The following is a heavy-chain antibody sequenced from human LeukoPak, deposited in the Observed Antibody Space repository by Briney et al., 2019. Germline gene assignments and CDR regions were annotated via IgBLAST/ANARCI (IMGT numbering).Heavy chain of an antibody. CDR1: GGSISSGSYY. Sequence: ASQTLSLTCTVSGGSISSGSYYWSWIRQPAGKGLEWIGRIYTSGSTNYNPSLKSRVTISIDTSKNQFSLKLRSVTAADTAVYYCAEFVFFWGQGILVTVSS. V-gene: IGHV4-61*02. D-gene: IGHD3-3*01. CDR2: IYTSGST. J-gene: IGHJ4*02. CDR3: AEFVFF.